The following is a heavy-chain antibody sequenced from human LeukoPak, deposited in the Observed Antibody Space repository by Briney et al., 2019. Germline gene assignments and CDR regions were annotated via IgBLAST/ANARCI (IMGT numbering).Heavy chain of an antibody. D-gene: IGHD2-2*01. J-gene: IGHJ5*02. CDR2: IIPIFGTA. Sequence: ASVKVSCKASGGTFSSYAISWVRQAPGQGLEWMGGIIPIFGTANYAQKFQGRVTITADKSTSTAYMELSSLRSEDTAVYYCASLDGERYCSSTSCYEYRYNRFDPWGQGTPVTVSS. CDR1: GGTFSSYA. CDR3: ASLDGERYCSSTSCYEYRYNRFDP. V-gene: IGHV1-69*06.